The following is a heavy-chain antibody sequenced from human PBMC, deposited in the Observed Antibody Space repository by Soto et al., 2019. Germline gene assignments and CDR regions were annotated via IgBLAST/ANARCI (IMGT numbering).Heavy chain of an antibody. CDR3: ARDNYCGADCYSGIFDY. CDR1: GFTFSDYY. D-gene: IGHD2-21*02. V-gene: IGHV3-11*01. J-gene: IGHJ4*02. CDR2: ISGSGTTI. Sequence: GGSLRLSXAGSGFTFSDYYMSWIRQAPGKGLEWVSYISGSGTTIYYADSVRGRFTISRDNTKNSLYLQMNSLRAEDTAVYYCARDNYCGADCYSGIFDYWGQGNPVTVSS.